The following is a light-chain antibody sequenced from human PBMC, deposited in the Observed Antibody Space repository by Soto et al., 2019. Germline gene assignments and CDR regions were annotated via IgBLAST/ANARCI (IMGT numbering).Light chain of an antibody. Sequence: QLVLTQSPSASASLGASVKLTCTLSSGHSTYAIAWHQQQPEKGPRYLMKLDSDGIHSKGDGIPDRFSGSSSGAERYLTISSLQSEDEADYYCQTWGTGIVVFGGGTKPPS. CDR3: QTWGTGIVV. V-gene: IGLV4-69*02. CDR1: SGHSTYA. J-gene: IGLJ2*01. CDR2: LDSDGIH.